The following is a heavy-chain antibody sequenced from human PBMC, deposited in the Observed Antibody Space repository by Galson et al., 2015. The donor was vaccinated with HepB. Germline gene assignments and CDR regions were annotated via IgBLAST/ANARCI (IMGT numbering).Heavy chain of an antibody. CDR1: GYTFTSYY. Sequence: SVKVSCKASGYTFTSYYMHWVRQAPGQGLEWMGIINPRGGTTSYAQKFQGRVTVTRDTSTSTVYMELSSLRSEDTAVYYCARVRNSMVPFDYWGQGTLVTVSS. V-gene: IGHV1-46*01. J-gene: IGHJ4*02. D-gene: IGHD3-10*01. CDR3: ARVRNSMVPFDY. CDR2: INPRGGTT.